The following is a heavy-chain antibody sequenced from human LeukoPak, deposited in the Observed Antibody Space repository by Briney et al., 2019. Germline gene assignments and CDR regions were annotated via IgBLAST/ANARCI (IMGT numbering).Heavy chain of an antibody. J-gene: IGHJ3*02. CDR3: ARDMGRFPNAFDI. V-gene: IGHV4-59*11. Sequence: SETLSLTCTVSGGSISSHYWSWIRQPPGKGLEGIGYIYYSGSTNYNPSLKSRVTISVDTFKNQFSLKLSSVTAADTAVYYCARDMGRFPNAFDIWGQGTMVTVSS. CDR2: IYYSGST. D-gene: IGHD3-3*01. CDR1: GGSISSHY.